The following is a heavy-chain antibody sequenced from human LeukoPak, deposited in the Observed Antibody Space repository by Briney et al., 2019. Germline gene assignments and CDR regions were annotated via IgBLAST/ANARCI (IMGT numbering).Heavy chain of an antibody. CDR2: INPSSGST. Sequence: ASVTVSCKASGYTFTIYYMHWVRQAPGQGLEWMGIINPSSGSTSYAQKFQGRVTMTRDMSTSTDYMELSSLRSEDTAVYYCARDNADEDTAWWFDPWGQGTLVTVSS. CDR3: ARDNADEDTAWWFDP. CDR1: GYTFTIYY. V-gene: IGHV1-46*01. J-gene: IGHJ5*02. D-gene: IGHD2-21*02.